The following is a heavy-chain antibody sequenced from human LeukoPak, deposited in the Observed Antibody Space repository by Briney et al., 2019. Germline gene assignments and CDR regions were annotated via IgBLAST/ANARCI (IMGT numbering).Heavy chain of an antibody. Sequence: SVKVSCKASGGTFNSYAINWVRQAPGQGLEWMGGIFPIFGTANYAQKFQGRVTVTTDESTNTAYMELSSLRPEDTAMYYCARDRGERDSSWSLPAHGFDIWGQGTMVTVSS. CDR1: GGTFNSYA. CDR2: IFPIFGTA. CDR3: ARDRGERDSSWSLPAHGFDI. J-gene: IGHJ3*02. V-gene: IGHV1-69*05. D-gene: IGHD6-13*01.